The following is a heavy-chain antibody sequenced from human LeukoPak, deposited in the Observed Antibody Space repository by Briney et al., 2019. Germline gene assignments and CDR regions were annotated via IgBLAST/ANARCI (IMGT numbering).Heavy chain of an antibody. Sequence: SETLSLTCAVYGGSFSGYYWSWIRQPPGKGLEWIGEINHSGSTNYNPSLKSRVTISVDTSKNQFSLKLSSVTAADTAVYYCARGYGSGKGYYMDVWGKGTTVTVSS. J-gene: IGHJ6*03. CDR2: INHSGST. D-gene: IGHD3-10*01. CDR3: ARGYGSGKGYYMDV. CDR1: GGSFSGYY. V-gene: IGHV4-34*01.